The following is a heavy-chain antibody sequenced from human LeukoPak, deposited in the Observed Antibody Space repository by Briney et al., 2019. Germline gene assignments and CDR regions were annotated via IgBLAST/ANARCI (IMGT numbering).Heavy chain of an antibody. V-gene: IGHV4-38-2*02. J-gene: IGHJ5*02. CDR1: GGSISSSY. CDR2: MYHTGSA. CDR3: ARVPGPNWFDP. Sequence: PSETLSLTCSVSGGSISSSYWSWIRQPPGKGLEWIGSMYHTGSAYYNPSLKSRVTISVDTSKNQFSLKLSSVTAADTAVYYCARVPGPNWFDPWGQGTLVTVSS.